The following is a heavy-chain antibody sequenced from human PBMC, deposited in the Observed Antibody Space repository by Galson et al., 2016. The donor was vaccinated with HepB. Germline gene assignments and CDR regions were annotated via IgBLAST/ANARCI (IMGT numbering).Heavy chain of an antibody. CDR2: IYYSGYT. J-gene: IGHJ5*02. CDR1: GDSINSDY. CDR3: ARDRSPSTSAVWFDP. V-gene: IGHV4-59*01. Sequence: SETLSLTCTVSGDSINSDYWSWIRQPPGKGLEWIGYIYYSGYTNYNPSFKSRVTISVDTDKNLFSLTLTSVTTADTAVYYCARDRSPSTSAVWFDPWGQGTLVTVSS.